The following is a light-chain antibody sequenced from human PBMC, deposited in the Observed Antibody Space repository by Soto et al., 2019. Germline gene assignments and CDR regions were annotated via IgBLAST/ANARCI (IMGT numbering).Light chain of an antibody. Sequence: DIPMNQSPSSLSASVGDRVTVTCQASQDISNRLNWYQQKPGKAPKLLIYDASNLETGVPSRFSGSRSGTDFKFIISSLQPEDVATYYCQQYDNLPISFAQGTRLEIK. CDR1: QDISNR. CDR2: DAS. CDR3: QQYDNLPIS. J-gene: IGKJ5*01. V-gene: IGKV1-33*01.